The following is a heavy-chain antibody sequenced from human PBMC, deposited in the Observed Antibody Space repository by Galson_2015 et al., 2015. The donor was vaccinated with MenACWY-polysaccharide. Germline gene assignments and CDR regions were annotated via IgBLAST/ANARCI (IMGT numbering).Heavy chain of an antibody. CDR3: ERMGAIQGHYGAYFYSGMDV. Sequence: PALVKPTQTLTLTCTFSGLSVATSEMCVNWIRQPPGKALEWLGFIDWDDDKHYTASLKTRLTISKDTSKNQVVLRMTNMDPVDTATYYCERMGAIQGHYGAYFYSGMDVWGQGTTVTVSS. CDR2: IDWDDDK. V-gene: IGHV2-70*01. J-gene: IGHJ6*02. D-gene: IGHD4-17*01. CDR1: GLSVATSEMC.